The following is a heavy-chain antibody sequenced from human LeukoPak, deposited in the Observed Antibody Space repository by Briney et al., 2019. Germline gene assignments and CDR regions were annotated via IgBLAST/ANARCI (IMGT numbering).Heavy chain of an antibody. Sequence: GASVTVSCKASGGTFSSYAISWVRQAPGQGLEWMGRIIPILGIANYAQRFQGRVTITADKSTSTAYMELSSLRSEDTAVYYCARGLRRYYGEYGMDVWGQGTTVTVSS. CDR2: IIPILGIA. V-gene: IGHV1-69*04. CDR3: ARGLRRYYGEYGMDV. D-gene: IGHD3-10*01. CDR1: GGTFSSYA. J-gene: IGHJ6*02.